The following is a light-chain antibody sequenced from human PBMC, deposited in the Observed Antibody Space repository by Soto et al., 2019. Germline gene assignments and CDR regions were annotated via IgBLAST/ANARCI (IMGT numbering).Light chain of an antibody. V-gene: IGLV1-40*01. CDR3: QSYASSLSGWI. CDR2: GNT. CDR1: SSNIGAGYE. J-gene: IGLJ2*01. Sequence: QSVLTQPPSVSGAPGQRVTISCTGSSSNIGAGYEVHWYQQIPGTAPKLLIYGNTNRPSGVPDRFSASKSGTSASLAITGLQAEDEADYYCQSYASSLSGWIFGGGTKVTVL.